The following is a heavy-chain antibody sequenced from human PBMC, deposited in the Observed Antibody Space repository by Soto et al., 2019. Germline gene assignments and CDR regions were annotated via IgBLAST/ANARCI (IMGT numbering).Heavy chain of an antibody. D-gene: IGHD3-9*01. J-gene: IGHJ6*03. CDR3: ARHRRDYDILTLYDYYYMDV. V-gene: IGHV4-59*08. CDR1: GGSISSYY. CDR2: IYYSGST. Sequence: SETLSLTCTVSGGSISSYYWSWIRQPPGKGLEWIGYIYYSGSTNYNPSLKSRVTISVDTSKNQFSLKLSSVTAADTAVYYCARHRRDYDILTLYDYYYMDVWGKGTTVTVSS.